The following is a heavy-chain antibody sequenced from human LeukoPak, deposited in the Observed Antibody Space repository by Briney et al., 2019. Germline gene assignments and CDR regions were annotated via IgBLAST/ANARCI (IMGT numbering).Heavy chain of an antibody. CDR1: GGTFSSYA. CDR3: ASLQVIRFFEWLSPADY. CDR2: IIPIFGTA. D-gene: IGHD3-3*01. V-gene: IGHV1-69*06. Sequence: ASVKVSCKASGGTFSSYAISWVRQAPGQGLEWMGGIIPIFGTANYAQKFQGRVTITADKSTSTAYMELSSLRSEDTAVYYCASLQVIRFFEWLSPADYWGQGTLVTVSS. J-gene: IGHJ4*02.